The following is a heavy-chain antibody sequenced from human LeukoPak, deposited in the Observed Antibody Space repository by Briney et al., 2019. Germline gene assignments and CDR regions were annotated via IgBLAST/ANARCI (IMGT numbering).Heavy chain of an antibody. CDR2: VYHGGST. D-gene: IGHD5-24*01. J-gene: IGHJ4*02. V-gene: IGHV4-4*02. Sequence: SGTLSLTCAVSGVSVGSSDWWSWVRQPPGKGLEWIGEVYHGGSTNYNPSLKSRVTLSVDRSKNQFSLKLSSVTAADTAFYYCARASSRVVPFSHFDYWGQGILVTVSS. CDR3: ARASSRVVPFSHFDY. CDR1: GVSVGSSDW.